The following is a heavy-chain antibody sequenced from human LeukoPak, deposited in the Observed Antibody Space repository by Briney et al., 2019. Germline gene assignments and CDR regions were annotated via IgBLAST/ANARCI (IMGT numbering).Heavy chain of an antibody. Sequence: WGSLRLSCAASGFTFNSYGMHWVRQAPGKGLEWLAFIRSDGSNQYYADSVKGRFTISRENSQNTLYLQMNGLRGEDTAVYYCSRGDDFWSAYYGGVFDYWGQGTLVTVSS. CDR3: SRGDDFWSAYYGGVFDY. D-gene: IGHD3-3*01. CDR2: IRSDGSNQ. CDR1: GFTFNSYG. V-gene: IGHV3-30*02. J-gene: IGHJ4*02.